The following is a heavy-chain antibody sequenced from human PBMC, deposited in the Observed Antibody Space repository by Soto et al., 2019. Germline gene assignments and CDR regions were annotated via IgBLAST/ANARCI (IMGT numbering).Heavy chain of an antibody. CDR1: GGTFSSYA. Sequence: SVKVSCKASGGTFSSYAISWVRQAPGQGLEWMGGIIPIFGTANYAQKFQGRVTITADESTSTAYMELSSLRSEDTAVYYCARVGLEITMVRGVIIGPLDYWGQGTLVTVSS. CDR2: IIPIFGTA. V-gene: IGHV1-69*13. J-gene: IGHJ4*02. CDR3: ARVGLEITMVRGVIIGPLDY. D-gene: IGHD3-10*01.